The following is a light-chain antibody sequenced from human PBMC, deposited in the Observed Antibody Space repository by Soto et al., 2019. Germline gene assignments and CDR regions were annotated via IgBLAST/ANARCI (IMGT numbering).Light chain of an antibody. J-gene: IGKJ5*01. CDR1: QGLVLSDGNTY. CDR3: MRSVQPPIT. V-gene: IGKV2-30*01. Sequence: DVVMTQSPLSLPVTLGQPASISCRSSQGLVLSDGNTYLSWFHQRPGQSPRRLIYTISDRASGVPDRFSGSGSGTDFTLKISGLEAEDVGVYYCMRSVQPPITFGQGARLEIK. CDR2: TIS.